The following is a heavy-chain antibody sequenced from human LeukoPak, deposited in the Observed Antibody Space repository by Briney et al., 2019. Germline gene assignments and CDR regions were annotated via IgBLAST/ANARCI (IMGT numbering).Heavy chain of an antibody. CDR2: ISSSSSYI. V-gene: IGHV3-21*01. CDR1: GLTFSSYS. D-gene: IGHD6-6*01. CDR3: ARDYSSSGPYYYYYYGMDV. J-gene: IGHJ6*02. Sequence: GGSLRLSCAASGLTFSSYSMNWVRQAPGKGLEWVSSISSSSSYIYYADSVKGRFTISRDNAKNSLYLQMNSLRAEDTAVYYCARDYSSSGPYYYYYYGMDVWGQGTTVTVSS.